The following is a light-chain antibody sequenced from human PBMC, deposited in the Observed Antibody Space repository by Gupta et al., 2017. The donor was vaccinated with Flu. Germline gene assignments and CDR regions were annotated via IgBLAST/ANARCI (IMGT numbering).Light chain of an antibody. CDR1: QSVLYSPNNKNY. V-gene: IGKV4-1*01. CDR3: QKYYSAPWA. CDR2: WAS. J-gene: IGKJ1*01. Sequence: DIVMTQSPDSLAVSLGERATINCKSSQSVLYSPNNKNYLVWYQQKPGQPPKLLIYWASTREFGVPDRFSGSGSGTDFTLTISSLQAEDVAVYYCQKYYSAPWAFGQGTKVEIK.